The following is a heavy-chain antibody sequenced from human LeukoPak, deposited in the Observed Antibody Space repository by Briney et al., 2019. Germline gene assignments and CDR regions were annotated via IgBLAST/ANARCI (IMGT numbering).Heavy chain of an antibody. V-gene: IGHV1-18*04. Sequence: GASVKVSCTASGYAFSDHGVNWVRQAPGQGLEWMGWISGYNGHTSYAQKFQGRVMVTTDRSTNTAYLELRSLRSDDTAVYYCAREYPYSGLDYWGQGTLVTVSS. CDR1: GYAFSDHG. D-gene: IGHD6-13*01. J-gene: IGHJ4*02. CDR2: ISGYNGHT. CDR3: AREYPYSGLDY.